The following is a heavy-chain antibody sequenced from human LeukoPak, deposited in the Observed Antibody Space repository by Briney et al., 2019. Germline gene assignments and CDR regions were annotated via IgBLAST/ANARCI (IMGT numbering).Heavy chain of an antibody. J-gene: IGHJ4*02. V-gene: IGHV3-30-3*01. D-gene: IGHD2-15*01. Sequence: PGGSLRLSCAASGFTFSSYSMHWVRQAPGKGLEWVAVISYDGGNKYYADSVKGRFTISRDNSKNTLYLQMNSLRAEDTAVYYCARDRGYCSGGSCYYFYYWGQGTLVTVSS. CDR3: ARDRGYCSGGSCYYFYY. CDR2: ISYDGGNK. CDR1: GFTFSSYS.